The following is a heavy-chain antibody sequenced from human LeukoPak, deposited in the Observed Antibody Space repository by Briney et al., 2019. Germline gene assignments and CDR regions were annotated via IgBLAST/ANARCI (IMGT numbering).Heavy chain of an antibody. CDR3: ARLLGDSTIYDL. CDR1: GFTFDDYA. J-gene: IGHJ5*02. Sequence: GGSLRLSCAASGFTFDDYAMHWVRQAPGKGLEWVSGISWNSGSIGYADSVKGRFIISRDNAKNSLSLQMNSLRAEDTAMYYCARLLGDSTIYDLWGQGTLVTVSS. CDR2: ISWNSGSI. D-gene: IGHD5/OR15-5a*01. V-gene: IGHV3-9*01.